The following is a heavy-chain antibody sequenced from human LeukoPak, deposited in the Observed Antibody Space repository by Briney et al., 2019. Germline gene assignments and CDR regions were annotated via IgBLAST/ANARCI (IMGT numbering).Heavy chain of an antibody. J-gene: IGHJ4*02. CDR3: ARGLGLLGRPPYFDY. V-gene: IGHV3-21*04. Sequence: GGSLRLSCAASGFTFSSYSMNWVRQAPGKGLEWVSSISSSSSYIYYADSVKGRFTISRDNAKNSLYLQMNSLRAEDTAVYYCARGLGLLGRPPYFDYWGQGTLVTVSS. D-gene: IGHD2-15*01. CDR1: GFTFSSYS. CDR2: ISSSSSYI.